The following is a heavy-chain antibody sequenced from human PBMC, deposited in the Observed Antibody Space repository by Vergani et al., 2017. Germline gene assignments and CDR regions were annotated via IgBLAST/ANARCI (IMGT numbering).Heavy chain of an antibody. Sequence: EVQLLESGGGLVQPGGSLRLSCAASGFTFSSYAMSWVRQAPGKGVEWVSAISGSGGSTYYADSVKVRFTISRDNSKNTLSLQMNSLRAEDTAVYYCAKSVVEWELERGGDYWGQGTLVTVSS. D-gene: IGHD1-26*01. CDR2: ISGSGGST. CDR1: GFTFSSYA. J-gene: IGHJ4*02. V-gene: IGHV3-23*01. CDR3: AKSVVEWELERGGDY.